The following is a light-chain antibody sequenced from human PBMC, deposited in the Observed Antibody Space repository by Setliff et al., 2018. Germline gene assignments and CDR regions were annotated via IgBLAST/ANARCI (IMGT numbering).Light chain of an antibody. CDR1: SSDVGGYNY. J-gene: IGLJ2*01. CDR2: EVS. CDR3: LSYTSQTTHAL. V-gene: IGLV2-14*03. Sequence: QSVLTQPAAVSGSPGQSITISCTGTSSDVGGYNYVSWYQQHPDKAPKLMIYEVSKRPSGVSDRFSGSKSGNTAPLTISGLQAEDEADYYCLSYTSQTTHALFGGGTKVTVL.